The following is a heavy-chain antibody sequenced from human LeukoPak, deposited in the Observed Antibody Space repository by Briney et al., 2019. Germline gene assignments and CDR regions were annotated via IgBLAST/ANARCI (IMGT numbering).Heavy chain of an antibody. V-gene: IGHV1-18*01. J-gene: IGHJ4*02. CDR3: AREGGGYCSSTSCYRGYYFDY. D-gene: IGHD2-2*02. CDR1: GYTFTSYG. CDR2: ISAYNGNT. Sequence: ASVKVSCKASGYTFTSYGISWVRQAPGQGLEWMGWISAYNGNTNYAQKLQGRVTMTTDTSTSTAYMELRSLRSDDTAVYYCAREGGGYCSSTSCYRGYYFDYWGQGTLVTVSS.